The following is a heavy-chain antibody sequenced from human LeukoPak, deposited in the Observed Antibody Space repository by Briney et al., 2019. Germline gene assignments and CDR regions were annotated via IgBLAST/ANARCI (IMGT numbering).Heavy chain of an antibody. CDR3: ARERGDRDTFDI. Sequence: EASVKVSCKASGYTFTNYAVNWVRQAPGQGLEWMGWINTNTGNPTYAQGFTGRLVFSLDTSVSTAYLQIRSLKVEETAVYYCARERGDRDTFDIWGQGTMVSVSS. J-gene: IGHJ3*02. CDR2: INTNTGNP. V-gene: IGHV7-4-1*02. D-gene: IGHD7-27*01. CDR1: GYTFTNYA.